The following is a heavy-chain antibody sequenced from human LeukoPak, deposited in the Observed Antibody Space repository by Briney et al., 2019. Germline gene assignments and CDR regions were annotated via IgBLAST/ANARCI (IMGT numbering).Heavy chain of an antibody. Sequence: SSETLSLTCTVSGGSISSSSYYWGWIRQPPGKGLEWIGSIYYSGSTNYNPSLKSRVTISVDTSKNQFSLKLSSVTAADTAVYYCARSPIGSRFRFDPWGQGTLVTVSS. D-gene: IGHD6-13*01. J-gene: IGHJ5*02. CDR1: GGSISSSSYY. V-gene: IGHV4-39*07. CDR3: ARSPIGSRFRFDP. CDR2: IYYSGST.